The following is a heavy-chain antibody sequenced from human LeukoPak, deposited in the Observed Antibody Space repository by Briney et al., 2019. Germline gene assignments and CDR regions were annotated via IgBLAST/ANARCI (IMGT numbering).Heavy chain of an antibody. CDR1: GGSISSSSYY. Sequence: SETRSLTCTVSGGSISSSSYYWGWIRQPPGKGLEWIGSIYYSGSAYYNPSLKSRVTISVDTSKNQFSLKLSSVTAADTAVYYCARAGNNWSFDYWGQGTLVTVSS. D-gene: IGHD1-1*01. V-gene: IGHV4-39*01. CDR3: ARAGNNWSFDY. J-gene: IGHJ4*02. CDR2: IYYSGSA.